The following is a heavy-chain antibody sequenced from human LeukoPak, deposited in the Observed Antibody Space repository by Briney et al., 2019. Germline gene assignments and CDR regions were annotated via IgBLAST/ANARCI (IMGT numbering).Heavy chain of an antibody. CDR1: GGPFSRYA. Sequence: ASVKVSCKASGGPFSRYAISWVRQAPGQGLEWMGGIIPIRGTTNYAQRFQGRITITADESTSTAYMELSSLRSEDTAVYYCARQDEWELPTDYWYFDLWGRGTLVTVSS. CDR2: IIPIRGTT. J-gene: IGHJ2*01. D-gene: IGHD1-26*01. V-gene: IGHV1-69*13. CDR3: ARQDEWELPTDYWYFDL.